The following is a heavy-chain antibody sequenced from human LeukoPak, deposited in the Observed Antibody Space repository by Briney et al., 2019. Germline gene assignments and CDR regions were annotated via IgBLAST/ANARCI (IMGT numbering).Heavy chain of an antibody. D-gene: IGHD6-19*01. CDR2: IYASGST. CDR3: ARRGPKGSGWSDWFDP. CDR1: GGSLSSDY. V-gene: IGHV4-4*09. J-gene: IGHJ5*02. Sequence: SETLSLTCTVSGGSLSSDYWSWIRQPPGKGLEWIGYIYASGSTSYSPSLKSRVTISLDMSRNQFSLKLSSVTAADTAVYYCARRGPKGSGWSDWFDPWGQGTLVTVSS.